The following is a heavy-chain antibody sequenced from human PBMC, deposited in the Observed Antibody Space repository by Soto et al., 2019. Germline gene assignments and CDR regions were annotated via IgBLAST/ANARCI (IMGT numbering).Heavy chain of an antibody. CDR2: INPSGGST. D-gene: IGHD5-12*01. CDR3: ATIYSGVRNDY. Sequence: ASVKVSCTASGYTFTSYYMHWVRQAPGQGLEWMGIINPSGGSTSYAQKFQGRVTMTRDTSTSTVYMELSSLRSEDTAVYYCATIYSGVRNDYWGQGTLVNVSS. V-gene: IGHV1-46*01. J-gene: IGHJ4*02. CDR1: GYTFTSYY.